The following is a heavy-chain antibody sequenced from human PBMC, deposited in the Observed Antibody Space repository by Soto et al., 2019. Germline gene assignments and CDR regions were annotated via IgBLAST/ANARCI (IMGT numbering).Heavy chain of an antibody. D-gene: IGHD2-8*01. J-gene: IGHJ2*01. Sequence: QVQLQESGPGLVKPSETLSLTCTVSGDSISNFYWSWIRQPAGKGLESLGRLSSSGRSNYNPSLQSRVAMSLDTSKNQFSLRLTSLTAADTAVYFRARGMGRYFDLWGRGTLVTVFS. CDR3: ARGMGRYFDL. V-gene: IGHV4-4*07. CDR1: GDSISNFY. CDR2: LSSSGRS.